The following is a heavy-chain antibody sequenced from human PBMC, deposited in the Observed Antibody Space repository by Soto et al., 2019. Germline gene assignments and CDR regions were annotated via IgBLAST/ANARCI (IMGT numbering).Heavy chain of an antibody. CDR3: ARGSNYDFWSGYSTPPFNY. J-gene: IGHJ4*02. CDR1: GGSFSGYY. CDR2: INHSGST. V-gene: IGHV4-34*01. D-gene: IGHD3-3*01. Sequence: PSETLSLTCAVYGGSFSGYYWSWIRQPPGKGLEWIGEINHSGSTNYNPSLKSRVTISVDTSKNQFSLKLGSVTAADTAVYYCARGSNYDFWSGYSTPPFNYWGQGTLVTVSS.